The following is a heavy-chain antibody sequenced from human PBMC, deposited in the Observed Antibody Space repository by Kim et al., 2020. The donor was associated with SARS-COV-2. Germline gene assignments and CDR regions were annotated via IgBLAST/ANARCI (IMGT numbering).Heavy chain of an antibody. J-gene: IGHJ4*02. CDR2: ISAYNGNT. D-gene: IGHD3-16*01. Sequence: ASVKVSCKASGYTFTSYGISWVRQAPGQGLEWMGWISAYNGNTNYAQKLQGRVTMTTDTSTSTAYMELRSLRSDDTAVYYCARAPPYVWGSPGASDYWGQGTLVTVSS. CDR3: ARAPPYVWGSPGASDY. CDR1: GYTFTSYG. V-gene: IGHV1-18*01.